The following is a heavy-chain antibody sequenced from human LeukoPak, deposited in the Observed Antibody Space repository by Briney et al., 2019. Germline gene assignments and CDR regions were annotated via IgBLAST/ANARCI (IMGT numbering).Heavy chain of an antibody. CDR3: ARDYYGSGRGREYYYYGMAV. CDR1: GFTFSSYW. V-gene: IGHV3-74*01. D-gene: IGHD3-10*01. Sequence: GGSLRLSCAASGFTFSSYWMHWVRQAPGEGLVWVSRINSDGSSTSYADSVKGRFTTSRDNAKNTLYLQMNSLRAEDTAVYYCARDYYGSGRGREYYYYGMAVWGQGTTVTVSS. CDR2: INSDGSST. J-gene: IGHJ6*02.